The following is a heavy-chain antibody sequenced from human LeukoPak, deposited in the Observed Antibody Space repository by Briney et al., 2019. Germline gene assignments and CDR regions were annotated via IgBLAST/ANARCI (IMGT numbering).Heavy chain of an antibody. CDR2: SYHRGSF. CDR1: GGSISNYY. J-gene: IGHJ4*02. Sequence: SETLSLTCTVSGGSISNYYWSWVRQPPGKGLEWIGWSYHRGSFTYNSSLTSLVAISVDTPKNPFSLRLTSVTAADTAVYFCVRDRDLGHWGPGILVTVSS. V-gene: IGHV4-59*01. CDR3: VRDRDLGH.